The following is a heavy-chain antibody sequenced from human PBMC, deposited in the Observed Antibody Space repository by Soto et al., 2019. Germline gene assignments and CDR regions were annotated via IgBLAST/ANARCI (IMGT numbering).Heavy chain of an antibody. CDR1: GGSISSGPYS. CDR2: FHYSENT. J-gene: IGHJ4*02. CDR3: ARVKLFGESGFDD. V-gene: IGHV4-39*07. Sequence: SETLSVTCTVSGGSISSGPYSWGWIRQTPGEGLEWIGTFHYSENTYYNPSLESRVTISVDTSKNQFSLKVSSVTVADTAVYYCARVKLFGESGFDDWGQGTLVTVSS. D-gene: IGHD3-10*02.